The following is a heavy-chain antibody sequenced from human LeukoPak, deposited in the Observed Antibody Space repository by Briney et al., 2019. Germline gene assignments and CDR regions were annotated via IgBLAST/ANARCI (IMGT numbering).Heavy chain of an antibody. CDR3: ARGGCSGGSCYFPDDAFDI. D-gene: IGHD2-15*01. V-gene: IGHV3-13*01. CDR2: IGTAGDT. Sequence: PGGSLRLSCAASGFTFSSYDMHWVRQATGKGLEWVSAIGTAGDTYYPGSVKGRFTISRENAKNSLYLQMNSLRAEDTAVYYCARGGCSGGSCYFPDDAFDIWGQGTMVTVSS. J-gene: IGHJ3*02. CDR1: GFTFSSYD.